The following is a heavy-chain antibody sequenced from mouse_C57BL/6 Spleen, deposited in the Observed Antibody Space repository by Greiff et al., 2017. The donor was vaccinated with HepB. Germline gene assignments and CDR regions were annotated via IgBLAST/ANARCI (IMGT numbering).Heavy chain of an antibody. J-gene: IGHJ2*01. D-gene: IGHD3-1*01. CDR1: GYSITSGYD. V-gene: IGHV3-1*01. Sequence: QSGPGMVKPSQSLSLTCTVTGYSITSGYDWHWIRPFPGNKLEWMGYISYSGSTNYNPSLKSRISITHDTSKNHFFLKLNSVTTEDTATYYCARGAHSEYFDYWGQGTTLTVSS. CDR3: ARGAHSEYFDY. CDR2: ISYSGST.